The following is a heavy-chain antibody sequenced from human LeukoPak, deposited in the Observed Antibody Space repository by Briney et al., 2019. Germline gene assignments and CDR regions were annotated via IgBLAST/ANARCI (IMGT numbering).Heavy chain of an antibody. Sequence: SETLSLTCTVSGYSISSGYYWGWIRQPPGKGLEWIGSIYHSGSTYYNPSLKSRVTISVDTSKNQFSLKLSSVTAADTAVYYCAREVGTMVRGVIAYWGQGTLVTVSS. J-gene: IGHJ4*02. CDR2: IYHSGST. D-gene: IGHD3-10*01. CDR3: AREVGTMVRGVIAY. CDR1: GYSISSGYY. V-gene: IGHV4-38-2*02.